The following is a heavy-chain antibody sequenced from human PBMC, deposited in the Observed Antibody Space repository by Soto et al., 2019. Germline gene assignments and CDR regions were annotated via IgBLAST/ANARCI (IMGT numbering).Heavy chain of an antibody. CDR1: GFTFRTYT. CDR2: IRGFSPYT. J-gene: IGHJ6*03. V-gene: IGHV3-21*01. Sequence: EVQLVESGGGLVKPGGSLRLSCISSGFTFRTYTMNWVRQAPGKGLEWVSGIRGFSPYTFYAESVKGRFTISRDNAKNPLYLKRTSRGAEDTAVYNGARDRGNNPTAYYCTARDVGAKGPPVPASS. CDR3: ARDRGNNPTAYYCTARDV. D-gene: IGHD3-10*01.